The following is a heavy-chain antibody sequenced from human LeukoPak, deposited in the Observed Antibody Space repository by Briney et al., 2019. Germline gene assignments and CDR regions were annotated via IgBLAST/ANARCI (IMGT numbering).Heavy chain of an antibody. V-gene: IGHV6-1*01. CDR1: VDSVSTSGVA. D-gene: IGHD6-25*01. Sequence: SQTLSLTFAISVDSVSTSGVAWNWVRQSPSRGLEWLGRTYYTSKWNTDYAVSVKSRIVVNPDTSKNQFSLQLNSVTSEDTAVYYCARGRASAFDVWGQGTMVTVSS. CDR2: TYYTSKWNT. CDR3: ARGRASAFDV. J-gene: IGHJ3*01.